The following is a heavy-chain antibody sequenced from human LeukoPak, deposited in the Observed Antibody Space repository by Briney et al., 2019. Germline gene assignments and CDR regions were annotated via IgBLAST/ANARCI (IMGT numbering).Heavy chain of an antibody. D-gene: IGHD2-2*01. CDR2: INHSGSA. CDR1: GGSFSGYY. Sequence: SETLSLTCAVYGGSFSGYYWSWIRQPPGKGLEWIGEINHSGSANYNPSLKSRVTISVDTSKNQFSLKLSSVTAADTAVYYCARAVDVVVPAARFDPWGQGTLVTVSS. V-gene: IGHV4-34*01. CDR3: ARAVDVVVPAARFDP. J-gene: IGHJ5*02.